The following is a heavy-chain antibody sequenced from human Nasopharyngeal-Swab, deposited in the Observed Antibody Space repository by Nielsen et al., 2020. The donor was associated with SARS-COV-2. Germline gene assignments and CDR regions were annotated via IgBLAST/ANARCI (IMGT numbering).Heavy chain of an antibody. CDR1: GGPISSGDYY. J-gene: IGHJ4*02. Sequence: SEPLSPTCTVLGGPISSGDYYWSWIRQPPGKGLEWIGYIYYSGSTYYNPSLKSRVTISVDTSKNQFSLKLSSVTAADTAVYYCARESGDSSISYYFDYWGQGTLVTVSS. CDR2: IYYSGST. V-gene: IGHV4-30-4*01. D-gene: IGHD4-17*01. CDR3: ARESGDSSISYYFDY.